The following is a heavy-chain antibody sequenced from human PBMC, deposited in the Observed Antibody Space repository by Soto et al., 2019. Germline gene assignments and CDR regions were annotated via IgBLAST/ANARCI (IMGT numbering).Heavy chain of an antibody. CDR3: ARDQDSVFDL. J-gene: IGHJ3*01. V-gene: IGHV3-48*02. CDR2: ITRSSSTI. Sequence: GGSLRLSCAASGFTFSSYTMNWVRQAPGKGLEWISYITRSSSTISYAESVKGRFTMSRDNAENSLYLQMNSLRDEDTAVYYCARDQDSVFDLWGQGTKVPVSS. D-gene: IGHD2-15*01. CDR1: GFTFSSYT.